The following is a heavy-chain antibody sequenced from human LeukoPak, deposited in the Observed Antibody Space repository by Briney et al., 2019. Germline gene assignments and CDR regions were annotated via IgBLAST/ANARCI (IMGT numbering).Heavy chain of an antibody. CDR3: ARAATFNWNFDY. CDR1: GYTFTGYY. Sequence: ASVKVSCKASGYTFTGYYMHWVRQAPGQGLEWMGWINPNSGGTNYAQKFQGRVTMTRDTSISTAYMELSRLRCGDTAVYYCARAATFNWNFDYWGQGTLVTVSS. CDR2: INPNSGGT. D-gene: IGHD1-20*01. V-gene: IGHV1-2*02. J-gene: IGHJ4*02.